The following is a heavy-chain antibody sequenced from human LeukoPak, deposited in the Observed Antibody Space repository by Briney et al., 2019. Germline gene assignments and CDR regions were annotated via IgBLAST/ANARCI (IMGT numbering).Heavy chain of an antibody. V-gene: IGHV5-51*01. Sequence: GKSLKISCESSGYSFTSYWIGWVRQMPGKGLEWMGLVFPGDSDTRYSPSFQGQVTISADKSISTAYMQWSSLKASDTAMYYCARYTTAAFDYWGQGTLVTVSS. CDR3: ARYTTAAFDY. CDR2: VFPGDSDT. D-gene: IGHD6-13*01. CDR1: GYSFTSYW. J-gene: IGHJ4*02.